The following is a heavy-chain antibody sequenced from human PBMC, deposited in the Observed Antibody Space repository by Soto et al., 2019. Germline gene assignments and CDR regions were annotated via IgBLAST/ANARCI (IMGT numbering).Heavy chain of an antibody. CDR2: IWYDGSNK. D-gene: IGHD5-18*01. CDR1: GFTFSSYG. CDR3: ARERRGGYSYGRFDY. J-gene: IGHJ4*02. V-gene: IGHV3-33*01. Sequence: QVQLVESGGGVVQPGRSLRLSCAASGFTFSSYGMHWVRQAPGKGLEWVAVIWYDGSNKYYADSVKGRFTISRDNSKNPLYLQMNSLRAAATAVYDCARERRGGYSYGRFDYWGQGTLVTVSS.